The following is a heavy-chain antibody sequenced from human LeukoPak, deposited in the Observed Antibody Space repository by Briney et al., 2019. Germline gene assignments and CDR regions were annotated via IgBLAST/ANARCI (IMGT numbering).Heavy chain of an antibody. J-gene: IGHJ5*02. V-gene: IGHV3-74*01. CDR2: INNDESHT. CDR1: GFTFSSYW. Sequence: GGTLRLSCAASGFTFSSYWMHWVRQAPGKGLVWVSRINNDESHTTYADSVKGRFTISRDNAKNTLYLQMNSLRVEDTAVYYCARDQSSSWYVAWFDPWGQGTLVTVSS. D-gene: IGHD6-13*01. CDR3: ARDQSSSWYVAWFDP.